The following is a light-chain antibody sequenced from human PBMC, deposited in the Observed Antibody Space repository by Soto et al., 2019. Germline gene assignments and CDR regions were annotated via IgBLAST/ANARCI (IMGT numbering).Light chain of an antibody. CDR1: QSFSTSY. CDR3: QQYGGSPFT. V-gene: IGKV3-20*01. J-gene: IGKJ3*01. Sequence: EIVLTQSPGTLSLSPGDRATLSCRASQSFSTSYLAWYQHKPGQAPRLLIHNTFTRATGIPDRFSGSGSGTDFTLTISRLEPEDFAVYYCQQYGGSPFTFGPGTKDDIK. CDR2: NTF.